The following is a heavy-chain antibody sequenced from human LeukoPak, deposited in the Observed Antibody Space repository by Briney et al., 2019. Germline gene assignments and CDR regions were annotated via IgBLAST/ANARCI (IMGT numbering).Heavy chain of an antibody. CDR2: IKQDGSEK. D-gene: IGHD2-15*01. J-gene: IGHJ6*03. CDR1: GFTFSSYW. Sequence: GGSLRLSCAASGFTFSSYWMSWVRQAPGKGLEWVANIKQDGSEKYYVDSVKGRFTISRDNAKNSLYLQMNSLRAEDTAVYSCARGGGGSRTKDYYYYMDVWGKGTTVTVSS. CDR3: ARGGGGSRTKDYYYYMDV. V-gene: IGHV3-7*01.